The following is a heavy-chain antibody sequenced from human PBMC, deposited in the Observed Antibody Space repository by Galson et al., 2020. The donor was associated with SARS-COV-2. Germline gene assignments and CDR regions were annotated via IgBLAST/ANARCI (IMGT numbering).Heavy chain of an antibody. J-gene: IGHJ3*02. V-gene: IGHV4-30-2*01. CDR1: RTSISSGSYS. Sequence: SETLSLTCAVSRTSISSGSYSWNWIRQPPGKGLEWIGYISPSGGTYYNPSLKSRVTISEDRSKNQFSLRLSSVTAADTAVYYCARLHYGEYAPEAFDIWGPGTRVTVAS. D-gene: IGHD4-17*01. CDR2: ISPSGGT. CDR3: ARLHYGEYAPEAFDI.